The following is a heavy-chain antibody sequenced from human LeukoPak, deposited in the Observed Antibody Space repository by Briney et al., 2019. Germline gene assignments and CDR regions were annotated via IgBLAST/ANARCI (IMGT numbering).Heavy chain of an antibody. CDR3: ARADYSGSGSYVN. Sequence: SETLSLTCTVSGVSISGDYWTWLRQPPGKGLEWIGYVYSSGSTSYNPSLRSRVTMSLDTSKNQFSLRLSSVTAADTAVYYCARADYSGSGSYVNWGQGTLVTVSS. V-gene: IGHV4-59*01. D-gene: IGHD3-10*01. J-gene: IGHJ4*02. CDR2: VYSSGST. CDR1: GVSISGDY.